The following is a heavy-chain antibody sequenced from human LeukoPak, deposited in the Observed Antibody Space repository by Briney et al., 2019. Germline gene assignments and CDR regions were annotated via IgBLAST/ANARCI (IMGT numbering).Heavy chain of an antibody. CDR1: GYTFTSYY. D-gene: IGHD3-16*02. J-gene: IGHJ4*02. V-gene: IGHV1-46*01. CDR2: INPSGGST. Sequence: ASVTVSCTASGYTFTSYYMHWVRQAPGQGLEWMGIINPSGGSTSYAQKFQGRVTMTRDTSTSTVYMELSSLRSEDMAVYYCARDLADYVWGSYRYPDYWGQGTLVTVSS. CDR3: ARDLADYVWGSYRYPDY.